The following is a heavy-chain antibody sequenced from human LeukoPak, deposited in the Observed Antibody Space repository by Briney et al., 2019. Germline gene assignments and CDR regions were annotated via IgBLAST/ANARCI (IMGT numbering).Heavy chain of an antibody. Sequence: SETLSLTCTVSGGSISSSSYYWGWIRQPPGKGLEWIGSIYYSGSTYYNPSLKSRVTISVDTSKNQFSLKLSSVTAADTAVYFCARDYYYSYGMDVWGQGTTVTVSS. CDR1: GGSISSSSYY. J-gene: IGHJ6*02. CDR3: ARDYYYSYGMDV. CDR2: IYYSGST. V-gene: IGHV4-39*02.